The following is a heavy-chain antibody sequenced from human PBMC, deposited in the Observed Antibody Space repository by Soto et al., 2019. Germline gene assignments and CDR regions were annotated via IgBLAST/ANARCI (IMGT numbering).Heavy chain of an antibody. CDR3: AKALRYFDWLLRPWNSVDV. D-gene: IGHD3-9*01. Sequence: RLSCAASRFTSSNYAMSWVRQAPGKGLEWVSTISGSGDLTYYADSVKGRFTISRDNSRNTLYLQMNSLRAEDTAVYYCAKALRYFDWLLRPWNSVDVWGQGTTVTVSS. CDR1: RFTSSNYA. J-gene: IGHJ6*02. V-gene: IGHV3-23*01. CDR2: ISGSGDLT.